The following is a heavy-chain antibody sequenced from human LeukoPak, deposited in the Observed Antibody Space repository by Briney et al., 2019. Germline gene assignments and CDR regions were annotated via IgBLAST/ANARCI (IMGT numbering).Heavy chain of an antibody. Sequence: SETLSLTCTVSGGSISSGDYYWSWIRQPPGKGLEWIGYISHSGSTYYSPSLKSRVTISVDMSKNQFSLKLSSVTAADTAVYYCARDVGRDYFHYWGQGTLLTVSS. CDR1: GGSISSGDYY. J-gene: IGHJ4*02. D-gene: IGHD3-10*01. CDR3: ARDVGRDYFHY. CDR2: ISHSGST. V-gene: IGHV4-30-4*01.